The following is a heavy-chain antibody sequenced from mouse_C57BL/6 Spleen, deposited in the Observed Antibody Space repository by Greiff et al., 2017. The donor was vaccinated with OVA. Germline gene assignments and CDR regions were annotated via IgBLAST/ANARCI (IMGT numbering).Heavy chain of an antibody. J-gene: IGHJ2*01. CDR2: IYPGDGDT. CDR3: TRGYDDYLDY. D-gene: IGHD2-3*01. Sequence: VQLQQSGAELVKPGASVKISCKASGYAFSSYWMNWVKQRPGQGLEWIGQIYPGDGDTNYNGKFKGNATLTADKSSSTAYMQLRSLTSEDSAVYYCTRGYDDYLDYWGQGTTLTVSS. CDR1: GYAFSSYW. V-gene: IGHV1-80*01.